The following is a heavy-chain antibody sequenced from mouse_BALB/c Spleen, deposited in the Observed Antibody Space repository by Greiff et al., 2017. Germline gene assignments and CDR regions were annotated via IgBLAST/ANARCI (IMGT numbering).Heavy chain of an antibody. CDR3: ARGEKGYIDY. V-gene: IGHV1-7*01. J-gene: IGHJ2*01. CDR1: GYTFTSYW. CDR2: INPSNGYT. Sequence: QVQLQQSGAELAKPGASVKMSCKASGYTFTSYWMHWVKQRPGQGLEWIGYINPSNGYTEYNQKFKDKATLTADKSSSTAYMQLSSLTSEDSAVYDYARGEKGYIDYWGQGTTLTVSS.